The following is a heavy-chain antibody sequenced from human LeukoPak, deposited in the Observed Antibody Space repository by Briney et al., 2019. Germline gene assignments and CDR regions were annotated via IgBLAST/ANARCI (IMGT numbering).Heavy chain of an antibody. Sequence: GGSLRLSCAASGFTFTAYAMHWVRQAPGKGLEWVALLAYDGTNEAYTNSVKGRFTISRDNSKNTVFLQMDNLRLDDTAVYYCAREGSTVVIHAFDVWGQGTMVTVSS. D-gene: IGHD2-21*01. CDR3: AREGSTVVIHAFDV. J-gene: IGHJ3*01. V-gene: IGHV3-30*04. CDR2: LAYDGTNE. CDR1: GFTFTAYA.